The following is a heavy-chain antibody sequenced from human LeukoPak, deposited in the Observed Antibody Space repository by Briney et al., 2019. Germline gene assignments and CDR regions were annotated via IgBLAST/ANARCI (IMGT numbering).Heavy chain of an antibody. CDR1: GFTFDDYA. CDR2: ISWDGGST. CDR3: AKGTGIAVVRDAFDV. Sequence: GGSLRLSCAASGFTFDDYAMHWVRQAPGKGLEWVSLISWDGGSTYYADSVKGRFTISRDNSKNSLYLQMNSLRAEDMALYYCAKGTGIAVVRDAFDVWGQGTMVTISS. D-gene: IGHD6-19*01. J-gene: IGHJ3*01. V-gene: IGHV3-43D*03.